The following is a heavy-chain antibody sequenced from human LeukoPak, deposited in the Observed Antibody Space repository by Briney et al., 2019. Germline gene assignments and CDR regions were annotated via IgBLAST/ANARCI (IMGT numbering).Heavy chain of an antibody. D-gene: IGHD3-10*01. CDR3: ARVSRGVLNSYFYSHGMDV. V-gene: IGHV4-34*01. J-gene: IGHJ6*02. CDR2: ISHSGNT. CDR1: GGSFSGYS. Sequence: SETLSLTCAVYGGSFSGYSWSWIRQPPGKGLEWIGEISHSGNTNYNPSLKSRVTLSIDTSKSQFSLRLSSETAADTAVFYCARVSRGVLNSYFYSHGMDVWGQGTTVTVSS.